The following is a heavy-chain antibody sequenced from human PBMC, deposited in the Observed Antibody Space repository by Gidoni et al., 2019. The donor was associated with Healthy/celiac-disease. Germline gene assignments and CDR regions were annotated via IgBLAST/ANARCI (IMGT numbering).Heavy chain of an antibody. CDR1: GFTFSSSS. J-gene: IGHJ6*02. Sequence: EVQLVESGVGLVQPGRSLRLSCAASGFTFSSSSMNWVRQAPGQGLEWVSYISSRSSTIYYADSVKGRFTISRDNAKNSLYLQMNSLRDEDTAVYYCAGNYYGMDVWGQGTTVTVSS. V-gene: IGHV3-48*02. CDR2: ISSRSSTI. CDR3: AGNYYGMDV.